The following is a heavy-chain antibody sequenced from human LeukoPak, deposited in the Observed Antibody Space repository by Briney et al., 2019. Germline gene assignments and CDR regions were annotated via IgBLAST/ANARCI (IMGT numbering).Heavy chain of an antibody. CDR3: AKDRYYGSGSYSEFDY. D-gene: IGHD3-10*01. V-gene: IGHV3-30*02. J-gene: IGHJ4*02. CDR2: IRYDGSKK. CDR1: GFTFSSFG. Sequence: GGSLRLSCAASGFTFSSFGMHWVRQAPGKGLEWVAFIRYDGSKKYYADSVKGRFTISRDNSKNTLYLQMNSLRAEDTAVYYCAKDRYYGSGSYSEFDYWGQGTLVTVSS.